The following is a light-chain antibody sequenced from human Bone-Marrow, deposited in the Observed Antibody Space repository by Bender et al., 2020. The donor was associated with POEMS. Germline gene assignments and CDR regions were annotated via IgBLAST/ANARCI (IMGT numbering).Light chain of an antibody. Sequence: QSVLTQPPSASGTPGQRVTISCSGTSSNIGTYDVNWYQQLPGTAPKLLIYINTLRPSGIPDRFSGSKSGTAASLAISGLQSEDEADYYCAVWDYSLNGYVFGTGIKVTVL. CDR1: SSNIGTYD. J-gene: IGLJ1*01. CDR2: INT. V-gene: IGLV1-44*01. CDR3: AVWDYSLNGYV.